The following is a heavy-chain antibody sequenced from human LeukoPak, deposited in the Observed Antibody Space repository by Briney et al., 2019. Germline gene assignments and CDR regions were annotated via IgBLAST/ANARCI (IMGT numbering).Heavy chain of an antibody. CDR3: ARDWSYDFWRGAENYGMDV. CDR1: GGSISSYY. D-gene: IGHD3-3*01. J-gene: IGHJ6*02. Sequence: SETLSLTCTVSGGSISSYYWSWIRQPPGKGLEWIGYIYYSGSTNYNPSLKSRVTISVDTSKNQFSLKLSSVTAADTAVYYCARDWSYDFWRGAENYGMDVWGQGTTVTVSS. V-gene: IGHV4-59*01. CDR2: IYYSGST.